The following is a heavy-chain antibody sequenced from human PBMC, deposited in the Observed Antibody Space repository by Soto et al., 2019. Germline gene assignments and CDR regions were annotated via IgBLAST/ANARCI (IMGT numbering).Heavy chain of an antibody. CDR2: ISAYNGNT. CDR3: ARHGANSGSYSEYFQH. D-gene: IGHD1-26*01. Sequence: GASVKVSCKASGYTFTSYGISWVRQAPGQGLEWMGWISAYNGNTNYAQKLQGRATISVDTSENQFSLKLSSVTAADTAVYYCARHGANSGSYSEYFQHWGQGTLVTVSS. CDR1: GYTFTSYG. J-gene: IGHJ1*01. V-gene: IGHV1-18*01.